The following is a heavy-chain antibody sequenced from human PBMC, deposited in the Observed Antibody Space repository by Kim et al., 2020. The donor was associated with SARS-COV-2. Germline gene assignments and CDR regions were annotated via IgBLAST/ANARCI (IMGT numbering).Heavy chain of an antibody. CDR3: ARCDSSGYFFHY. J-gene: IGHJ4*02. CDR2: IYYSGST. D-gene: IGHD3-22*01. V-gene: IGHV4-39*01. Sequence: SETLSLTCTVSGGSISSSSYYWGWIRQPPGKGLEWIGSIYYSGSTYYNPSLKSRVTISVDTSKNQFSLKLSSVTAADTAVYYCARCDSSGYFFHYWGQGTLVTVSS. CDR1: GGSISSSSYY.